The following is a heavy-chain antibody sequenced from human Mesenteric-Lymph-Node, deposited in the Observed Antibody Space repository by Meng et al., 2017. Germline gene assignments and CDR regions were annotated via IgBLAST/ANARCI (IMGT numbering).Heavy chain of an antibody. CDR2: IYYSGST. CDR1: GGSISRGDYY. V-gene: IGHV4-30-4*01. CDR3: ARVGWRQWSFDL. J-gene: IGHJ2*01. D-gene: IGHD5-18*01. Sequence: QLRLQESGQGLVKPSQTLSPTCTVSGGSISRGDYYWSWIRQPPGKGLELIGHIYYSGSTSYNPSLKSRVTISVDTSNNQFSLKLSSVTAADTAVYYCARVGWRQWSFDLWGRGTLVTVSS.